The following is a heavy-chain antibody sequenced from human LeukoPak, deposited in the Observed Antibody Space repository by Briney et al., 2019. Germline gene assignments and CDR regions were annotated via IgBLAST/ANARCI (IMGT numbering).Heavy chain of an antibody. D-gene: IGHD2-2*01. CDR2: VSAYNGNT. Sequence: ASVKVSCKASGYTFTSYGISWVRQAPGQGLEWMGWVSAYNGNTNYAQKLQGRVTMTTDTSTSTAYMELRSLRSDDTAVYYCARVLRSSTSCYGMDVWGQGTTVTVSS. CDR1: GYTFTSYG. V-gene: IGHV1-18*01. J-gene: IGHJ6*02. CDR3: ARVLRSSTSCYGMDV.